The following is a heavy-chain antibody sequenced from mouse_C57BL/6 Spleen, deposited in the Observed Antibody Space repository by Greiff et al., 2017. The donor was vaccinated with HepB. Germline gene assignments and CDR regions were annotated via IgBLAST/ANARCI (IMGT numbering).Heavy chain of an antibody. Sequence: QVQLQQSGPELVKPGASVKISCKASGYAFSSSWMNWVKQRPGKGLEWIGRIYPGDGDTNYNGKFKGKATLTADKSSSTAYIQLSSLTSEDSAVYFCARGVGRNDAMDDWGQGTSVTVSS. D-gene: IGHD4-1*01. J-gene: IGHJ4*01. V-gene: IGHV1-82*01. CDR3: ARGVGRNDAMDD. CDR1: GYAFSSSW. CDR2: IYPGDGDT.